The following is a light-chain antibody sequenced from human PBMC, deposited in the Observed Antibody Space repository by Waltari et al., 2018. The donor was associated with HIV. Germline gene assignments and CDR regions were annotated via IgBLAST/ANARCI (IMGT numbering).Light chain of an antibody. CDR1: SSNIGRNY. V-gene: IGLV1-47*01. Sequence: QSVLTQPPSASGTHGQRVTISCSGSSSNIGRNYVYWYQQLPRTAPKLLIHRNNQRPSGVPDRVSGSKSGTSVSLAISGLRSEDEADYYCAAWDDRLSGWVFGGGTKLTV. CDR3: AAWDDRLSGWV. CDR2: RNN. J-gene: IGLJ3*02.